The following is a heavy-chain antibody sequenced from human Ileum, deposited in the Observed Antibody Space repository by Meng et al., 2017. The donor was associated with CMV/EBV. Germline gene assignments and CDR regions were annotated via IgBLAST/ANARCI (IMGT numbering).Heavy chain of an antibody. D-gene: IGHD3-22*01. CDR2: IIPILGTA. CDR1: TFSNYA. Sequence: TFSNYAISWMRQAPGQGLEWMGGIIPILGTANYAPKFQGRLTITADKSTTTAYMELSSLRSEGTAVYYCARDRYYDSSGYYFESAYWGEGTLVTVSS. J-gene: IGHJ4*02. V-gene: IGHV1-69*06. CDR3: ARDRYYDSSGYYFESAY.